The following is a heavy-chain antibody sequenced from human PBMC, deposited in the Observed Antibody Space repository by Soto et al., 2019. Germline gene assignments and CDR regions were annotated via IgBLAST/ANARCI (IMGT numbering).Heavy chain of an antibody. CDR2: IKQDGSEK. D-gene: IGHD6-19*01. J-gene: IGHJ4*02. CDR1: GFTFSSYW. Sequence: GGSLRLSCAASGFTFSSYWMSWVRQAPGKGLECVANIKQDGSEKYYVDSVKGRFTISRDNAKNSLYLQMNSLRAEDTAVYYCARDTHDSNYSSGWYFDYWGQGTLVTVSS. CDR3: ARDTHDSNYSSGWYFDY. V-gene: IGHV3-7*01.